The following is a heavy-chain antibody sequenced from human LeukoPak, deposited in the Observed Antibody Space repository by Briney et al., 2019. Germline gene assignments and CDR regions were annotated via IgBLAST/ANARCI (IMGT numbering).Heavy chain of an antibody. J-gene: IGHJ4*02. CDR3: PTVDIFIAARQGSYYFDY. Sequence: ASVKVSCKVSGYTLTELSMHWVRQAPGKGLEWMGGFDPEDGETIYAQKFQGRVTMTEDTSTDTAYMELRSLRSEDTAVYYCPTVDIFIAARQGSYYFDYWGQGTLVTVSS. D-gene: IGHD6-6*01. V-gene: IGHV1-24*01. CDR1: GYTLTELS. CDR2: FDPEDGET.